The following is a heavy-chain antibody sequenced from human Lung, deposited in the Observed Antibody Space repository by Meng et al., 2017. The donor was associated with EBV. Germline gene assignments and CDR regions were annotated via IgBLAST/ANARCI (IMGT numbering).Heavy chain of an antibody. CDR2: IYYSGST. CDR1: GGSISSGGYY. J-gene: IGHJ5*02. V-gene: IGHV4-31*01. D-gene: IGHD6-6*01. Sequence: QVQLQESGPGLAKPSQPLSLTCTVSGGSISSGGYYWSWIRQHPGKGLEWIGYIYYSGSTYYNPSLKSLVTISVDTSKNQFSPKLSSVTAADTAVYYCARVVAGRYNWFDPWGQGTLVTVSS. CDR3: ARVVAGRYNWFDP.